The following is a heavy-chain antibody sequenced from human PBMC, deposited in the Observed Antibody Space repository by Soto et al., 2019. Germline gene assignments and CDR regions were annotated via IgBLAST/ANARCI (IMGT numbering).Heavy chain of an antibody. CDR2: ITGSGGNT. J-gene: IGHJ4*02. Sequence: VQLLESGGGLVQPGGSLRVSCAASGFTFHSYAMSWVRQAPGKGLEWVSGITGSGGNTYYADSVEGRFTISRDNSKYPLYLQLNSLRAEDTAVYYCAKGDAYYDFWSDYWGQGTLVTVSS. CDR3: AKGDAYYDFWSDY. CDR1: GFTFHSYA. D-gene: IGHD3-3*01. V-gene: IGHV3-23*01.